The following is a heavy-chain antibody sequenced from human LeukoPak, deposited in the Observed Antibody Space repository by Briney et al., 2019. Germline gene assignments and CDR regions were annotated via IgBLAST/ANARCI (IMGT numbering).Heavy chain of an antibody. Sequence: SETLSLTCTVSGGSMKNKNYFWGWIRQAPGQGLEWIGSIHDSGSTYKNPSPKSRLTISIVTSKNQFSLKLNSVTAADTALYYCASAWRGLTGIDKRGYYFDSWGQGSLVTVFS. CDR2: IHDSGST. V-gene: IGHV4-39*07. D-gene: IGHD1-1*01. CDR3: ASAWRGLTGIDKRGYYFDS. CDR1: GGSMKNKNYF. J-gene: IGHJ4*02.